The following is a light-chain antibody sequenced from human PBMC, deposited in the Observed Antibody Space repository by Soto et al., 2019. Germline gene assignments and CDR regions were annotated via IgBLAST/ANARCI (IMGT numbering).Light chain of an antibody. Sequence: QSVLTQPPSESRAPGQRVTISCTGSSSNIGAGYDVHWYQQLPGTAPKLLIYGNNNRPSGVPDRFSGSKSGTSASLAITGLQAEDEAHYYCQSYDRSLSGRVFGTGTKLTVL. CDR1: SSNIGAGYD. J-gene: IGLJ1*01. CDR2: GNN. V-gene: IGLV1-40*01. CDR3: QSYDRSLSGRV.